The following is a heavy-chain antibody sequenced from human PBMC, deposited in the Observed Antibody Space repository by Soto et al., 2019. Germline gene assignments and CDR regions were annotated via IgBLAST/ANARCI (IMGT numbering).Heavy chain of an antibody. CDR2: ISYDGSNK. CDR1: GFTFSSYA. D-gene: IGHD2-15*01. J-gene: IGHJ4*02. Sequence: GGSLRLSCAASGFTFSSYAMHWVRQAPGKGLEWVAVISYDGSNKYYADSVKGRFTISRDNSKNTLYLQMNSLRAEDTAVYYCARAGLEVVAATGFFDWSDYWGQGTLVTVSS. CDR3: ARAGLEVVAATGFFDWSDY. V-gene: IGHV3-30-3*01.